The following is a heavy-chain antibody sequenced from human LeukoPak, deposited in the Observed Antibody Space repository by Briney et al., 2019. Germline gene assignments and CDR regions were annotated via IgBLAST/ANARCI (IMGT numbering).Heavy chain of an antibody. V-gene: IGHV4-39*07. Sequence: SETLSLTCTVSGGSISSSSYYWGWIRQPPGKGLEWIGSIYYSGSTYYNPSLKSRVTISVDTSKNQFSLKLSSVTAADTAVYYCAREPRGIGDYWGQGTLVTVSS. CDR3: AREPRGIGDY. CDR2: IYYSGST. D-gene: IGHD3-16*01. CDR1: GGSISSSSYY. J-gene: IGHJ4*02.